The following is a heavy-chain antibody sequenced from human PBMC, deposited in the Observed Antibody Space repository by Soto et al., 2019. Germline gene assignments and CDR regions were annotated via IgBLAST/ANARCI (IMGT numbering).Heavy chain of an antibody. CDR3: ARMIGGYDAFDI. Sequence: SETLSLTCTVSVGSISSSSYYWGWIRQPPGKGLEWIGYIYYSGSTSYNPSLKSRVTVSVDTSKNQFSLKLTSVTAADTAVYYCARMIGGYDAFDIWGRGTMVTVSS. V-gene: IGHV4-61*05. D-gene: IGHD6-25*01. J-gene: IGHJ3*02. CDR2: IYYSGST. CDR1: VGSISSSSYY.